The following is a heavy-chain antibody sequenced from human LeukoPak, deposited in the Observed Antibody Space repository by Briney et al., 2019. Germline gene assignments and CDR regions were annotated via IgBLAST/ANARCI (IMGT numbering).Heavy chain of an antibody. CDR3: ARGRTANRHIVVVTAINYFDH. J-gene: IGHJ4*02. V-gene: IGHV4-34*01. CDR1: GGSFSGYY. CDR2: INHSGST. D-gene: IGHD2-21*02. Sequence: SETLSLTCAVYGGSFSGYYWSWIRQPPGKGLEWIGEINHSGSTNYNPSLKSRVTISVDTSKNQFSLKLSSVTAADTAVYYCARGRTANRHIVVVTAINYFDHWGQGTLVTVSS.